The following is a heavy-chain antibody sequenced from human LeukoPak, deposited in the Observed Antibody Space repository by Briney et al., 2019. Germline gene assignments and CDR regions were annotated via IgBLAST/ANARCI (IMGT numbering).Heavy chain of an antibody. V-gene: IGHV3-43D*03. CDR1: GFTFDDYA. CDR2: ISWDGVSA. J-gene: IGHJ4*02. Sequence: GGSLRLSCAASGFTFDDYAMHWVRQAPGKGLEWVSFISWDGVSAYYADSVKGRFTVSRDNSKNSLYLQMNSLRAEDTALYYCVKAVQLWNYFDYWAREPWSPSPQ. D-gene: IGHD5-18*01. CDR3: VKAVQLWNYFDY.